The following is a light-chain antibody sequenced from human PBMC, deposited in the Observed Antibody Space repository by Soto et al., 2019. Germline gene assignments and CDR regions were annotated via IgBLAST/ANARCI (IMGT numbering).Light chain of an antibody. Sequence: DIVMTQSPLSLPVTPGAPASISCRSSQSLLHSNGYNYLDWYLQKPGQSPQLLIYLGSNRYAGAHDRYSGSGSGSDFTLKISSVEAEDVGVYYCMQALQPPWTFGQGTKVEIK. CDR1: QSLLHSNGYNY. J-gene: IGKJ1*01. CDR3: MQALQPPWT. V-gene: IGKV2-28*01. CDR2: LGS.